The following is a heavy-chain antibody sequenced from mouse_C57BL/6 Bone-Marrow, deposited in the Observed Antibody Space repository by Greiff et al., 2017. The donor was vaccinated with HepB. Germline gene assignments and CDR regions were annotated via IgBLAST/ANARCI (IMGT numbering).Heavy chain of an antibody. CDR2: ISDGGSYT. D-gene: IGHD2-5*01. Sequence: EVHLVESGGGLVKPGGSLKLSCAASGFTFSSYAMSWVRQTPEKRLEWVATISDGGSYTYYPENVKGRFTISRDNAKNNLYLQMSHLKSEDTAMYYCARDRSNYDYWGQGTTLTVAA. J-gene: IGHJ2*01. CDR1: GFTFSSYA. V-gene: IGHV5-4*01. CDR3: ARDRSNYDY.